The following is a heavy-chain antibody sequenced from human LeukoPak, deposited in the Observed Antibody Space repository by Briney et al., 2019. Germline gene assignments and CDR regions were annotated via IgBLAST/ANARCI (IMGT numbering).Heavy chain of an antibody. CDR2: IKQGGSEK. D-gene: IGHD2-2*03. CDR3: ARALGYCSSTSCYAGYYYYGMDV. J-gene: IGHJ6*02. V-gene: IGHV3-7*01. Sequence: GGSLTLSCAASGFTFSSYWISWVRQAPGKGREGVANIKQGGSEKDYVDSVKGRFTISRDNAKNSLYLQMNSLRAEDTAVYYCARALGYCSSTSCYAGYYYYGMDVWGQGTTVTVSS. CDR1: GFTFSSYW.